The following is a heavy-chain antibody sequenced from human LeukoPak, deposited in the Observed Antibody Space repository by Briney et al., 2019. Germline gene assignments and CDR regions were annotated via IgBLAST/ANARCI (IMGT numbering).Heavy chain of an antibody. V-gene: IGHV1-18*01. J-gene: IGHJ4*02. CDR1: GYTFTSYG. CDR3: AREGGPGGSPWVGFDY. Sequence: GASVKVSCKASGYTFTSYGISWVRQAPGQGLEWMGWISAYNGNTNYAQKLQGRVTMTTDTSTSTAYMELRSLRSDDTAVYYCAREGGPGGSPWVGFDYWGQGTPVTVSS. D-gene: IGHD1-26*01. CDR2: ISAYNGNT.